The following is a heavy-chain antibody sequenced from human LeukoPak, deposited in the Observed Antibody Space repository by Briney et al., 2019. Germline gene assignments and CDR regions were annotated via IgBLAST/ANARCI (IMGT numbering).Heavy chain of an antibody. V-gene: IGHV1-69*13. Sequence: SVKVSCKASGGTFSSYAISWVRQAPGQGLEWMGGIIPIFGTANYAQKFQGRVTITADESTSTAYMELSSLRSEDTAVYYCAANPYYYDSSGYHYPYYFDYWGQGTLVTVSS. J-gene: IGHJ4*02. CDR3: AANPYYYDSSGYHYPYYFDY. CDR2: IIPIFGTA. CDR1: GGTFSSYA. D-gene: IGHD3-22*01.